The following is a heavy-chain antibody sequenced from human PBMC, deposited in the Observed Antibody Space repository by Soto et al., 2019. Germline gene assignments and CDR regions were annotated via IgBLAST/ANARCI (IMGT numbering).Heavy chain of an antibody. D-gene: IGHD6-19*01. Sequence: PGGSLRLSCAASGFTFDDYAMHWVRQAPGKGLEWVSGISWNSGSIGYADSVKGRFTISRDNAKNSLYLQMNSLRAEDTALYYCAKDIGSGWYTRWFDPWGQGTLVTVSS. V-gene: IGHV3-9*01. J-gene: IGHJ5*02. CDR1: GFTFDDYA. CDR3: AKDIGSGWYTRWFDP. CDR2: ISWNSGSI.